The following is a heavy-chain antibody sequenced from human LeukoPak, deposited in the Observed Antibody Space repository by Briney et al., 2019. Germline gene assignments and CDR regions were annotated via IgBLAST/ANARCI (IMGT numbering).Heavy chain of an antibody. CDR3: ARDRDIVVVVAATPSDFDY. V-gene: IGHV1-18*01. J-gene: IGHJ4*02. D-gene: IGHD2-15*01. CDR2: ISTHNGDT. CDR1: GYTFTSDD. Sequence: AASVKASCKASGYTFTSDDITWVRQAPGQGLAWMGWISTHNGDTNYAQKLQGRVTMTTDTSTSTAYMELRSLRSDDTAVYYCARDRDIVVVVAATPSDFDYWGQGTLVTVSS.